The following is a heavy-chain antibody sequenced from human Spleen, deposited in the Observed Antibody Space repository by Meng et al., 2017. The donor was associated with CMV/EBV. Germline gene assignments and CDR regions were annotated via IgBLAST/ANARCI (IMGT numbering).Heavy chain of an antibody. CDR2: INEDGSER. CDR3: VKLFDY. CDR1: GFTFSSYG. V-gene: IGHV3-7*01. Sequence: GESLKISCAASGFTFSSYGMHWVRQAPGKGLEWVANINEDGSERHYVDSVRGRFTISRDNAKNSLYLQMNSLRVEDTAVYYCVKLFDYWGQGTLVPSPQ. J-gene: IGHJ4*02. D-gene: IGHD3-10*01.